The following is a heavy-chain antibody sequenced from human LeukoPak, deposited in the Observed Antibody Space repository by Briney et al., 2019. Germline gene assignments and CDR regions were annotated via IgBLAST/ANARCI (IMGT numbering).Heavy chain of an antibody. V-gene: IGHV3-30*18. CDR1: GFTFSSYG. CDR3: AKGIYTVTHYYYYYGMDV. D-gene: IGHD4-17*01. J-gene: IGHJ6*02. Sequence: GRSLRLSCAASGFTFSSYGMHWVRQAPGKGLEWVAVISYDGSNKYYADSVKGRFTISRDNSKNTLYLQMNSLRAEDTAVYYCAKGIYTVTHYYYYYGMDVWGQGTTVTVSS. CDR2: ISYDGSNK.